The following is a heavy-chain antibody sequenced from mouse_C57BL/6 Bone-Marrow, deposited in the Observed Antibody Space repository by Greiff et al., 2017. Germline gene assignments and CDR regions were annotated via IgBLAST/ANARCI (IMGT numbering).Heavy chain of an antibody. V-gene: IGHV14-4*01. CDR3: SSFDGNYFDF. Sequence: VQLQQSGAELVRPGASVKLSCTASGFNIKDDYIHWVQQSPEQGLEWIGWIDPEIGDTDYASKFQGKATITSDTSSNTAYLQLSSLTSEDTAVYYCSSFDGNYFDFWGQGTPLTVAS. CDR1: GFNIKDDY. D-gene: IGHD2-3*01. J-gene: IGHJ2*01. CDR2: IDPEIGDT.